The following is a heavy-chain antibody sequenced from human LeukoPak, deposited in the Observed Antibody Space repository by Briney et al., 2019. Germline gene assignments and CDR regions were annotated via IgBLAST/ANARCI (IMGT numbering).Heavy chain of an antibody. V-gene: IGHV4-31*03. CDR2: IHPSGIT. CDR3: ARGQDAFKTGY. J-gene: IGHJ4*02. CDR1: GGSLTIGHYY. Sequence: PSETLSLTCTVSGGSLTIGHYYWTWIRLHPGKGLEWIGYIHPSGITDYNPSLQSRVTMSLDTSQNQFSLKLTSVTAADTAIYYCARGQDAFKTGYWGQGTLVTVSS. D-gene: IGHD5-24*01.